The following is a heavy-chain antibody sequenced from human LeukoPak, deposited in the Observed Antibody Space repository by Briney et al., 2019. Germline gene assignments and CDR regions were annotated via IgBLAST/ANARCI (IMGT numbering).Heavy chain of an antibody. Sequence: GGSLRLSCAASGFTFNRYWLSWIRQAPGKGLEWVANINQDGSEKYYVDSVKGRFTISRDNARNSLYLQMNSLRAEDTAVYYCARRSPNYNFDYWGQGTPVTVSS. D-gene: IGHD1-7*01. V-gene: IGHV3-7*02. CDR1: GFTFNRYW. J-gene: IGHJ4*02. CDR2: INQDGSEK. CDR3: ARRSPNYNFDY.